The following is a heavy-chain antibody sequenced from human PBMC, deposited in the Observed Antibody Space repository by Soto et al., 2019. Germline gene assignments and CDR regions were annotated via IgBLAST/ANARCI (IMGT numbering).Heavy chain of an antibody. Sequence: QVQLVESGGGVVQPGRSLRLSCAASGFTFSSYAMHWVRQAPGKGLELVAVISCDGSNKYYADSVKGRFTISRDNSKNTLYLQMNSLRAEDTAVYYCARGPSSLTRFDYWGQGTLVTVSS. V-gene: IGHV3-30-3*01. CDR1: GFTFSSYA. CDR2: ISCDGSNK. D-gene: IGHD2-2*01. CDR3: ARGPSSLTRFDY. J-gene: IGHJ4*02.